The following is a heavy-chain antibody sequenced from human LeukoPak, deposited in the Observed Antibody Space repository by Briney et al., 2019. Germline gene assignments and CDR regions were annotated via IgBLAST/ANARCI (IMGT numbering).Heavy chain of an antibody. J-gene: IGHJ5*02. CDR2: INSDGINT. CDR1: GFTFSNYW. V-gene: IGHV3-74*01. Sequence: GGSLRLSCAASGFTFSNYWMHWVRQAPGKGLVWVSRINSDGINTSYADSVKGRFTVSRDNAKNTLNLQMNSLRAEDTAVYYCARDLGQYYDTSDNWFDPWGQGTLVTVSS. CDR3: ARDLGQYYDTSDNWFDP. D-gene: IGHD3-22*01.